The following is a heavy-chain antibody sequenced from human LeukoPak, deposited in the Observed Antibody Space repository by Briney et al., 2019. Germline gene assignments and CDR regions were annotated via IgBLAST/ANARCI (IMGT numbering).Heavy chain of an antibody. Sequence: SETLSLTCAVSGGPISSSNWWSWARQPPGKGLEWIGEIYHSGSTNYNPSLKSRVTISVDKSKNQFSLKLSSVTAADTAVYYCARDPSATQDYYDILTGYEVWHDWFDPWGQGTLVTVSS. V-gene: IGHV4-4*02. D-gene: IGHD3-9*01. CDR1: GGPISSSNW. CDR2: IYHSGST. J-gene: IGHJ5*02. CDR3: ARDPSATQDYYDILTGYEVWHDWFDP.